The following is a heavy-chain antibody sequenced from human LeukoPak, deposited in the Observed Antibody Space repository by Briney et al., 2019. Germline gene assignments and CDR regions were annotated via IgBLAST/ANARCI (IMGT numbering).Heavy chain of an antibody. V-gene: IGHV4-39*01. CDR2: IYYSGTT. Sequence: SETLSLTCTVSGGLISISTYYWGWLRQPPGKGLEWIGSIYYSGTTHYNPSLKSRVTISVDTSKNQFSLKLSSATAADTAVYYCARITMVRGYMDVWGKGTTVTISS. CDR1: GGLISISTYY. CDR3: ARITMVRGYMDV. D-gene: IGHD3-10*01. J-gene: IGHJ6*03.